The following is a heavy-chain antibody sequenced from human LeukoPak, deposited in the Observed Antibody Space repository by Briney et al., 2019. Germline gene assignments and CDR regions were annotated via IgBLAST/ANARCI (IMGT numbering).Heavy chain of an antibody. J-gene: IGHJ5*02. D-gene: IGHD3-10*01. CDR3: ARERRFGELFKFDP. V-gene: IGHV4-30-4*01. CDR2: IYYSGST. Sequence: PSETLSLTCTVAGASISSGDYYWSWIRQPPGKGLEWIGYIYYSGSTYYNPSLKSRVTISVDTSKNQFSLKLSSVTAADTAVYYCARERRFGELFKFDPWGQGTLVTVSS. CDR1: GASISSGDYY.